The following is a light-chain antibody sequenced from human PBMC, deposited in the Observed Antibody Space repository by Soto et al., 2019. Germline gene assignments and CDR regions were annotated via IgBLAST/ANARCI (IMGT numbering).Light chain of an antibody. CDR3: QQRFNWPPS. Sequence: EIVLTQSPATLSLSPGERATLSCRAGQSIIDYLAWYQQRPCQAPRLLSFDASNRATGVPDRFSGGGSGTAFTVVNSGLEPEDVAVYYCQQRFNWPPSCGGGTRVEI. J-gene: IGKJ4*02. V-gene: IGKV3-11*01. CDR1: QSIIDY. CDR2: DAS.